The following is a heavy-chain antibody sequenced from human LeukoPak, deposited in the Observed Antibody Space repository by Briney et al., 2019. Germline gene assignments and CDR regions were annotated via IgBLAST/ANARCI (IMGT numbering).Heavy chain of an antibody. Sequence: ASVKVSCKVSGYTLTELSMHWVRQAPGKGLEWMGGFDPEDGETIYAQKFKGRVTMTEDTSTDTAYMELSSLRSEDTAVYYCATITWELLQGGTFDYWGQGTLVTVSS. CDR2: FDPEDGET. CDR1: GYTLTELS. D-gene: IGHD1-26*01. V-gene: IGHV1-24*01. J-gene: IGHJ4*02. CDR3: ATITWELLQGGTFDY.